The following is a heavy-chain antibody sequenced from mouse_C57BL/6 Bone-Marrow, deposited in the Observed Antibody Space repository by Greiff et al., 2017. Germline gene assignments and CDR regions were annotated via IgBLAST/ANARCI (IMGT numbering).Heavy chain of an antibody. J-gene: IGHJ1*03. D-gene: IGHD1-1*01. Sequence: VQLQQSGAELVRPGASVKLSCTASGFNIKDDYMHWVKQRPEQGLEWIGWIDPENGDTEYASKFQGKATITADTSSNTAYLQLSSLTSEDTAVYYCTPYYYGSSFDVWGTGTTVTVSS. CDR1: GFNIKDDY. CDR3: TPYYYGSSFDV. V-gene: IGHV14-4*01. CDR2: IDPENGDT.